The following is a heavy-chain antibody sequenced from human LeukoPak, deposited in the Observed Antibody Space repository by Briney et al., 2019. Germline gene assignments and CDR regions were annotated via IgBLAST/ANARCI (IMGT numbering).Heavy chain of an antibody. CDR3: AKGPYTASYYLDY. CDR1: GFTFSSYA. J-gene: IGHJ4*02. Sequence: GGSLRLSCAAFGFTFSSYAMTWVRQGPGKGLEWVSHTSASGGSTYYADSVKGRFTISRDNSNNTLYLQMNSLRADDTAVYSCAKGPYTASYYLDYWGQGTLVTVSS. V-gene: IGHV3-23*01. D-gene: IGHD1-26*01. CDR2: TSASGGST.